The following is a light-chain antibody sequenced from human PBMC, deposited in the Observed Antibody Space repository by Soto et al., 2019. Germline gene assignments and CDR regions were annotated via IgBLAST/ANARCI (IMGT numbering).Light chain of an antibody. CDR3: AAWDDDLGGSWV. CDR1: SSSIGTNY. CDR2: SHN. Sequence: QSVLTQPPSASGTPGQRVTISCSGSSSSIGTNYVYWYQQLPGTAPKLLIYSHNQRPSGVPDRFSGSKSGTSASLAISGLRPDDEADYYCAAWDDDLGGSWVFGGGTQLTVL. V-gene: IGLV1-47*02. J-gene: IGLJ3*02.